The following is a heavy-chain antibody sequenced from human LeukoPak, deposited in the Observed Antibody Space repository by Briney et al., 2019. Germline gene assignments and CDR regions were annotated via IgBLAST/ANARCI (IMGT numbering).Heavy chain of an antibody. CDR2: IYHSGST. D-gene: IGHD3-22*01. Sequence: PSETLSLTCTVSGYSISSGYYWGWIRQPPGKGLEWIASIYHSGSTYYNPSLKSRVTISVDTSKNQFSLKLSSVTAADTAVYYCASMVPNYYDSSGYYWGYWGQGTLVTVSS. CDR1: GYSISSGYY. V-gene: IGHV4-38-2*02. J-gene: IGHJ4*02. CDR3: ASMVPNYYDSSGYYWGY.